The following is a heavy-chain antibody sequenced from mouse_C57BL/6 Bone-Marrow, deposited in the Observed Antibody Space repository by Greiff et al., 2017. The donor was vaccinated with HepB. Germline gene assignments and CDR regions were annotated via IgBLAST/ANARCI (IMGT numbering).Heavy chain of an antibody. CDR2: ISDGGSYT. V-gene: IGHV5-4*01. Sequence: EVQLVESGGGLVKPGGSLKLSCAASGFTFSSYAMSWVRQTPEKRLEWVATISDGGSYTYYPDNVKGRFTISRDNAKNNLYLQMSHLKSEDTAMYYCAREGSPWFAYWGQGTLVTVSA. CDR3: AREGSPWFAY. CDR1: GFTFSSYA. D-gene: IGHD1-1*02. J-gene: IGHJ3*01.